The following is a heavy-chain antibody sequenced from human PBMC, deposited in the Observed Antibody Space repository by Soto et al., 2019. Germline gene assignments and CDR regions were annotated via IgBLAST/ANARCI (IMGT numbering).Heavy chain of an antibody. CDR2: INPSGGST. J-gene: IGHJ6*03. V-gene: IGHV1-46*03. Sequence: QVQLVQSGAEVKKPGASVKISCKASGYTFTSYYMHWVRQAPGQGLEWMGIINPSGGSTSYAQKFQGRVTMTRDTSTSTVYMELSSLRSDDTAVYYCARAGCSSTSCYPNSYYYYYMDVWGKGTTVTVSS. CDR3: ARAGCSSTSCYPNSYYYYYMDV. D-gene: IGHD2-2*01. CDR1: GYTFTSYY.